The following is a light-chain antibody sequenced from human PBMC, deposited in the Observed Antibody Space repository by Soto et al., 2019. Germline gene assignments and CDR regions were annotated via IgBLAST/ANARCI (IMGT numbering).Light chain of an antibody. CDR1: QSVRSSY. J-gene: IGKJ4*01. V-gene: IGKV3-20*01. CDR2: GAS. Sequence: EIVLTQSPGTLSLSPGGRATLSCRASQSVRSSYLAVYQQRPGQAPRLLIFGASFRATGIPDRFSGSGSGTDFTLTISRLEPEDFAVYYCQHYGSPLTFGGGTKVEIK. CDR3: QHYGSPLT.